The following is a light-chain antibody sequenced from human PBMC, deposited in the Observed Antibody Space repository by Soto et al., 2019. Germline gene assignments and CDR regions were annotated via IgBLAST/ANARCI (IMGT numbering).Light chain of an antibody. CDR2: ATS. CDR1: RSVDTD. V-gene: IGKV3-15*01. CDR3: HQYYNRPPWT. J-gene: IGKJ1*01. Sequence: EILMTQSPATLSVYPGDSATLSCRASRSVDTDLAWYQQKPGQAPRLLVFATSARATGVPDRFRGSRSGTDFTLTISSLQPEDSATYYCHQYYNRPPWTFGQGTKVDI.